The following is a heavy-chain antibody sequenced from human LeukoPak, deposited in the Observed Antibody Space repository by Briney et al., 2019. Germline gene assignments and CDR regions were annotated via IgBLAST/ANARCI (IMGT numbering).Heavy chain of an antibody. V-gene: IGHV3-7*01. CDR1: GFTFSTYW. D-gene: IGHD6-19*01. J-gene: IGHJ3*02. CDR2: IKQDGSEK. Sequence: GGSLRLSCAASGFTFSTYWMSWVRQAPGKGPEWVANIKQDGSEKNYVDSVKGRFTISRDNAKNSLSLQMNSLRAEDAAVYYCARGLETTGWYKAFDIWGQGTMVTVSS. CDR3: ARGLETTGWYKAFDI.